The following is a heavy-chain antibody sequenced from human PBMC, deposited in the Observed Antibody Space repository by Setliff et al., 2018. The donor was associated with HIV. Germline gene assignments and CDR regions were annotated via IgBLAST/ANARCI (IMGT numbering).Heavy chain of an antibody. V-gene: IGHV4-4*08. Sequence: PSETLSLTCSVSGISINGYYWSWIRQSPRTRLEWIGYVSSIGNTNYNPSLKSRVTISVDTSKNQFSLQLNSVTAADTAVYFCARGRHAGSGAYSGGFYYFDFWGQGALVTVSS. CDR3: ARGRHAGSGAYSGGFYYFDF. D-gene: IGHD3-16*01. CDR1: GISINGYY. J-gene: IGHJ4*02. CDR2: VSSIGNT.